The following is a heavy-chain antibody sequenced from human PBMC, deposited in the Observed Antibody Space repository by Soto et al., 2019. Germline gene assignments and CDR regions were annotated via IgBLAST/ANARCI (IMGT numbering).Heavy chain of an antibody. D-gene: IGHD7-27*01. Sequence: SVKVSCKASGGTFSSYTISWVRQAPGQGLEWMGRIIPILGIANYAQKFQGRVTITADKSTSTAYMELSSLRSDDTAVYYCARYPNWGSFDYWGQGTLVTVSS. CDR1: GGTFSSYT. CDR3: ARYPNWGSFDY. CDR2: IIPILGIA. J-gene: IGHJ4*02. V-gene: IGHV1-69*02.